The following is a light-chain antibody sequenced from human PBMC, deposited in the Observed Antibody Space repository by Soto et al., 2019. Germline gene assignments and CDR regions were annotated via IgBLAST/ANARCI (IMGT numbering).Light chain of an antibody. Sequence: QSALTQPASVSGSPGQSITISCTGTSSDVGGYNYVSWYQQHPGKAPKLVIYDVTNRPSGASNRFSGSKFGNTASLTISGLQAEDEADYYCSSYISSILRVVFGGGTKLTVL. CDR1: SSDVGGYNY. CDR3: SSYISSILRVV. J-gene: IGLJ2*01. CDR2: DVT. V-gene: IGLV2-14*01.